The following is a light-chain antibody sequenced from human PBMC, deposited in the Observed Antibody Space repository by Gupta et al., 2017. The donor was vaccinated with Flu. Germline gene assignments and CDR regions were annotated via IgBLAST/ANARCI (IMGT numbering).Light chain of an antibody. Sequence: EIVMTQSPATLSVSPGERATLSCRASQSVSTNLAWYQHKPGQAPRVLIYGASTRATGIPARCSGSGSGTEFXLTISSXQSEDFAVYYCQQYNNWPPVFTFGXGTKVDIK. CDR1: QSVSTN. CDR2: GAS. CDR3: QQYNNWPPVFT. J-gene: IGKJ3*01. V-gene: IGKV3-15*01.